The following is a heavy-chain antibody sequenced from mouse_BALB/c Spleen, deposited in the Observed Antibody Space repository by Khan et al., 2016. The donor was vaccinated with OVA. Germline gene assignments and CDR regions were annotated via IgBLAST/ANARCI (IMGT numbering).Heavy chain of an antibody. D-gene: IGHD2-3*01. CDR3: SRDGHYAMDY. CDR2: ISYSGST. Sequence: EVQLQESGPGLVKPSQSLSLTCTVTGYSITSDYAWNWIRQFPGNKLEWMGYISYSGSTSYNPSLKSRISITRDTSKNQFFLQLNYVTTEDTATYDCSRDGHYAMDYWGQGTSVTVSS. J-gene: IGHJ4*01. V-gene: IGHV3-2*02. CDR1: GYSITSDYA.